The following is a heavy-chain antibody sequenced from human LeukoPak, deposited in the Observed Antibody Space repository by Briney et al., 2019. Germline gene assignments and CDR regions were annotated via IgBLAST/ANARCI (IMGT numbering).Heavy chain of an antibody. CDR1: GFNFRSYW. J-gene: IGHJ4*02. D-gene: IGHD6-19*01. V-gene: IGHV3-7*01. Sequence: GGSLRLSCAVSGFNFRSYWMNWVRQAPGKGLEWVASIKQDGSEKCYVDSVKGRFTISRDNAKNSFYLQMTSLRVEDTAIYYCARDFSGWLYCFDYWGQGTLVTVSP. CDR3: ARDFSGWLYCFDY. CDR2: IKQDGSEK.